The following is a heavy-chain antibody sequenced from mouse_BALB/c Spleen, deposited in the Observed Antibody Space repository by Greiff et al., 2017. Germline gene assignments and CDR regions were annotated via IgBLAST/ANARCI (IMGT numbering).Heavy chain of an antibody. V-gene: IGHV3-8*02. CDR1: GDSITSGY. Sequence: EVKVEESGPSLVKPSQTLSLTCSVTGDSITSGYWNWIRKFPGNKLEYMGYISYSGSTYYNPSLKSRISITRDTSKNQYYLQLNSVTTEDTATYYCARYYRYEGNYAMDYWGQGTSVTVSS. CDR2: ISYSGST. J-gene: IGHJ4*01. D-gene: IGHD2-14*01. CDR3: ARYYRYEGNYAMDY.